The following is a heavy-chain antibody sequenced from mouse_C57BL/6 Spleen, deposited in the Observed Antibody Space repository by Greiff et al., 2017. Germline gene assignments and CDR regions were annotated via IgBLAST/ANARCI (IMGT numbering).Heavy chain of an antibody. D-gene: IGHD1-2*01. CDR1: GFSLTSYG. CDR3: ASTTAHAMDY. Sequence: VQLQQSGPGLVQPSQSLSITCTVSGFSLTSYGVHWVRQSPGKGLEWLGVIWRGGSTDYNAAFMSRLGITKDNSKSQVFFKMNSLQADDTAIYYCASTTAHAMDYWGQGTSVTVSS. V-gene: IGHV2-5*01. CDR2: IWRGGST. J-gene: IGHJ4*01.